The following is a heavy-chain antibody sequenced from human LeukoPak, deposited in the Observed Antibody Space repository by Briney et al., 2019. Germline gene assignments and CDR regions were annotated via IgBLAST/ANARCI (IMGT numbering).Heavy chain of an antibody. D-gene: IGHD5-12*01. CDR3: ARDWFADIVATPRPPGTGYMDV. CDR1: GYTFTGYY. V-gene: IGHV1-2*02. J-gene: IGHJ6*03. CDR2: INPNSGGT. Sequence: GASVKVSCKASGYTFTGYYMHWVRQAPGQGLEWMGWINPNSGGTNYAQKFQGRVTMTRDTSISTAYMELSRLRSDDTAVYYCARDWFADIVATPRPPGTGYMDVWGKGTTVTVSS.